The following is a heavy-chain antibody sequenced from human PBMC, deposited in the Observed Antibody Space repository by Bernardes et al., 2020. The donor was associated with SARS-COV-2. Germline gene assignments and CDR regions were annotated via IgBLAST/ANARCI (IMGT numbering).Heavy chain of an antibody. CDR3: ARDLARGGSAAGTFDL. CDR2: INPNSCGT. CDR1: GYTFTGYY. D-gene: IGHD2-15*01. Sequence: ASVKVSCKASGYTFTGYYMHWVRQAPGQGLEWMGWINPNSCGTNYAQNFQGWVTMTRDTSISTAYMELSRLGSDDTAVYYCARDLARGGSAAGTFDLWGQQKMVIVSS. J-gene: IGHJ3*01. V-gene: IGHV1-2*04.